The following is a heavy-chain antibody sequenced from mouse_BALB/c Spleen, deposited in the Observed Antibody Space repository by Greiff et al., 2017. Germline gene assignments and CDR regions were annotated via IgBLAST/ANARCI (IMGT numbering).Heavy chain of an antibody. J-gene: IGHJ3*01. Sequence: VQLKESGPGLVKPSQSLSLTCTVTGYSITSDYAWNWIRQFPGNKLEWMGYISYSGSTSYNPSLKSRISITRDTSKNQFFLQLNSVTTEDTATYYCARNYRYGFAYWGQGTLVTVSA. V-gene: IGHV3-2*02. CDR3: ARNYRYGFAY. CDR2: ISYSGST. D-gene: IGHD2-14*01. CDR1: GYSITSDYA.